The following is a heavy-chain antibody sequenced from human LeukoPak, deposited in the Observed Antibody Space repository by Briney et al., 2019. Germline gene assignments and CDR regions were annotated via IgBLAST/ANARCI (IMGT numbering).Heavy chain of an antibody. CDR2: INPNSGGT. J-gene: IGHJ3*02. V-gene: IGHV1-2*02. Sequence: ASVKVSCKASGYTFTGYYMHWVRQAPGQGLEWMGWINPNSGGTNYAQKFQGRGTMTGDTSISTAYMELSRLRSDDTAVYYCAGGYRYYYDSSGWGAFDIWGQGTMVTVSS. D-gene: IGHD3-22*01. CDR3: AGGYRYYYDSSGWGAFDI. CDR1: GYTFTGYY.